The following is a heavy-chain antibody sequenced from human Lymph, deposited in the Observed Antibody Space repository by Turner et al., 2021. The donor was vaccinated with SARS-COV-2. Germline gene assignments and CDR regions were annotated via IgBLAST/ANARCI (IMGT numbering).Heavy chain of an antibody. D-gene: IGHD4-17*01. CDR3: ARVLPYGDYFDY. V-gene: IGHV3-53*01. J-gene: IGHJ4*02. CDR1: DFIVSSNY. Sequence: EVQLVESGGGLIQPGGSLRLSCAASDFIVSSNYMTWVRQAPGKGLEWVSISYSGGSTFYADSVKGRFTISRDNSRNTLYLQMNSLRAEDTAVYYCARVLPYGDYFDYWGQGTLVTVSS. CDR2: SYSGGST.